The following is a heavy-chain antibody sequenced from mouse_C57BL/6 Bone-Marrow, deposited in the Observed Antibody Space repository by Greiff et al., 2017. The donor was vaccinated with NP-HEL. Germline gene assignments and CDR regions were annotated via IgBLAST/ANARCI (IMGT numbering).Heavy chain of an antibody. CDR1: GYTFTSYW. CDR2: IHPNSGST. CDR3: ARDPYYYGSSYGY. D-gene: IGHD1-1*01. V-gene: IGHV1-64*01. J-gene: IGHJ2*01. Sequence: VQLQQPGAELVKPGASVKLSCKASGYTFTSYWMHWVKQRPGQGLEWIGMIHPNSGSTNYNEKFKSKATLTVDKSSSTAYMQLSSLTSEDSAVYYCARDPYYYGSSYGYWGQGTTLTVSS.